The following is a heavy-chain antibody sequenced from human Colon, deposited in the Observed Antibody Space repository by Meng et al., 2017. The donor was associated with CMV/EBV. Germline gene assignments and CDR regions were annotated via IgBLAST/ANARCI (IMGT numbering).Heavy chain of an antibody. CDR3: ARGAEYYYDSSGPLY. V-gene: IGHV3-21*01. CDR2: ISSRSSYI. CDR1: GFTFSGYS. J-gene: IGHJ4*02. D-gene: IGHD3-22*01. Sequence: GESLKISCAASGFTFSGYSMNWVRQAPGKGLEWGSSISSRSSYIYYADSVKGRFTISRDNARNSLYLQMNSRRAEDTAVYYCARGAEYYYDSSGPLYWGQGTLVTVSS.